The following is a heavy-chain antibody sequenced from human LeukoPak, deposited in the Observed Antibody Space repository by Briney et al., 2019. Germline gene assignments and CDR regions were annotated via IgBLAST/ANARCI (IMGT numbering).Heavy chain of an antibody. J-gene: IGHJ4*02. Sequence: RPGGSLRLSCAASGFTFSSYAMSWVRQAPGKGLEWVGAIGGSGGNTYYADSVKGRFTISRDNSKKTLSQQMNSLGAEDTAVYYCAKDGVYGSGSSYYFDYWGQGTLVTVSS. CDR2: IGGSGGNT. CDR1: GFTFSSYA. CDR3: AKDGVYGSGSSYYFDY. D-gene: IGHD3-10*01. V-gene: IGHV3-23*01.